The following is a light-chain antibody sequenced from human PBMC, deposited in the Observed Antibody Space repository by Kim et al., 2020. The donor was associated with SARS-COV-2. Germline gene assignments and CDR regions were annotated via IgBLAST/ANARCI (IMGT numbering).Light chain of an antibody. V-gene: IGKV3-11*01. CDR1: QSVSSY. CDR2: DAS. CDR3: QQRSNWPLLT. Sequence: EIVLTQSPATLSLSPGERATLSCRASQSVSSYLSWYQQKPGQAPRLLIYDASNRATGIPARFSGSGSGTDFTLTISSLEPEDFAVYYWQQRSNWPLLTFGGGTKLEI. J-gene: IGKJ4*01.